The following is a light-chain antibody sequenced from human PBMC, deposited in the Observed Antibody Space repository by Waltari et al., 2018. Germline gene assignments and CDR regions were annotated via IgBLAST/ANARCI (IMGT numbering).Light chain of an antibody. CDR3: QQYGSSPQD. V-gene: IGKV3-20*01. CDR2: GAS. Sequence: RASQSVSSSYLAWYQQKPGQAPRLLIYGASSRATGIPDRFSGSGSGTDFTLTISRLEPEDFAVYYCQQYGSSPQDFGGGTKVEIK. CDR1: QSVSSSY. J-gene: IGKJ4*01.